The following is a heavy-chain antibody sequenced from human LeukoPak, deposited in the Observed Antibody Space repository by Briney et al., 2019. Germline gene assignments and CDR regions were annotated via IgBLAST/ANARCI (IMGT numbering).Heavy chain of an antibody. CDR3: ARAKWGSYYVDY. CDR2: IYHSGST. D-gene: IGHD3-16*01. Sequence: SQTLSLTCAVSGGSISSGGYSWRWIRQPPGKGLEWIGYIYHSGSTYYNPSLKSRVTISVDRSKNQFSLKLSSVTAADTAVYYCARAKWGSYYVDYWGQGTLVTVSS. CDR1: GGSISSGGYS. J-gene: IGHJ4*02. V-gene: IGHV4-30-2*01.